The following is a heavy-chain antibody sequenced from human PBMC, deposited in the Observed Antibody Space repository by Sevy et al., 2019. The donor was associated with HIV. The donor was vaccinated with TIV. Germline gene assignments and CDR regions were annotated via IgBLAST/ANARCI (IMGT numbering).Heavy chain of an antibody. J-gene: IGHJ3*01. D-gene: IGHD3-3*01. CDR2: INPNSRDT. V-gene: IGHV1-2*02. Sequence: ASVKVSCKASGNSFTVYYFHWVRQAPGQWLEWMGWINPNSRDTHCAQRFQGRVTMTTDASINAAYMELSRLTSDDTAVYYCARSITIFGVAPVGVWGQGTIVTVSS. CDR3: ARSITIFGVAPVGV. CDR1: GNSFTVYY.